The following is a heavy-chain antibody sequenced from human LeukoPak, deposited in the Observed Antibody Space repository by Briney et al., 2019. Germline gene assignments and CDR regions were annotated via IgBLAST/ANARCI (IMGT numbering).Heavy chain of an antibody. J-gene: IGHJ4*02. Sequence: GESLKISCKGSGYTFINYWIGWVRHMPGTGLQWLGIIYPGDSDTKYSPSFQGQVTFSVDKSISTAYLHWSSLKASDTAMYYCVRHDSSSPDYWGQGTLVTVSS. V-gene: IGHV5-51*01. CDR3: VRHDSSSPDY. CDR1: GYTFINYW. D-gene: IGHD6-13*01. CDR2: IYPGDSDT.